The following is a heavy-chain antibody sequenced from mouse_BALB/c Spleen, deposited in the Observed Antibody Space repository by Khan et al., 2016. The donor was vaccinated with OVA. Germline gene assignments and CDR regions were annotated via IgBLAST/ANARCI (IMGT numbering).Heavy chain of an antibody. CDR1: GYSITSDYA. V-gene: IGHV3-2*02. Sequence: VQLKESGPGLVKPSQSLSLTCTVTGYSITSDYAWNWIRQFPGNKLEWMGYISYSGSTSYNPSLKSRISLTRDTSKNQFFLQLNSVTTEDTATYYCARSGYYRYDTFAYWGQGTLVTVSS. D-gene: IGHD2-14*01. CDR2: ISYSGST. CDR3: ARSGYYRYDTFAY. J-gene: IGHJ3*01.